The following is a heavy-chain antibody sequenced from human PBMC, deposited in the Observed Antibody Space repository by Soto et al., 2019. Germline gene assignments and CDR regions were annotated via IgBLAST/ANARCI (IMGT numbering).Heavy chain of an antibody. D-gene: IGHD3-16*01. CDR1: GTTSTDYG. V-gene: IGHV3-9*02. Sequence: PGGSLRLSCAVSGTTSTDYGMHWVRQAPGKGLERVSGVLGDNGQIGYADSVKGRFASSRDNAGHFLYLQMNSLTVEDTALYYCVKDMAPGGADVWGQGTAVTVSS. CDR2: VLGDNGQI. J-gene: IGHJ6*02. CDR3: VKDMAPGGADV.